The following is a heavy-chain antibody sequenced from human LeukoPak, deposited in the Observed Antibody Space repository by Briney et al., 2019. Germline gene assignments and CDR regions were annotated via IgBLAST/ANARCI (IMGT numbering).Heavy chain of an antibody. CDR3: ARCGAAVTTHFSH. CDR1: GYSFAIDG. J-gene: IGHJ4*02. Sequence: ASVKVSCKASGYSFAIDGSTWGRQAPGQGLEYLGWISASDGTTNYAQKVQDRVTMTTDTSTSTAYLELRSLRSEDTAVYYCARCGAAVTTHFSHWGQGTLVTVSS. CDR2: ISASDGTT. V-gene: IGHV1-18*01. D-gene: IGHD4-17*01.